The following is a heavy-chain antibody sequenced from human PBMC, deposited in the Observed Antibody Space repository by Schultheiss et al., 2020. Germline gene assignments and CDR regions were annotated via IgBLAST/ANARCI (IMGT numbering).Heavy chain of an antibody. CDR1: GGSISSGDYY. CDR3: ARVTYYYDSSGYYSAFDI. V-gene: IGHV4-30-4*01. D-gene: IGHD3-22*01. CDR2: IYYSGST. Sequence: SETLSLTCTVSGGSISSGDYYWSWIRQPPGKGLEWIGYIYYSGSTYYNPSLKSRVTISVDTSKNQFSLKLSSVTAADTAVYYCARVTYYYDSSGYYSAFDIWGQGTMVTVSS. J-gene: IGHJ3*02.